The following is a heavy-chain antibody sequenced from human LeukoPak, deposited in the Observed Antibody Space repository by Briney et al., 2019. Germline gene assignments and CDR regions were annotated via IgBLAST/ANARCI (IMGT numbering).Heavy chain of an antibody. V-gene: IGHV3-74*01. D-gene: IGHD1-26*01. CDR3: VRDWDHFDFDS. J-gene: IGHJ5*01. CDR1: GFTFRDYW. CDR2: IKSDGSHT. Sequence: PGGSLRLSCAASGFTFRDYWMHWIRHAPGKGLVWVSRIKSDGSHTIYADSVKGRFTISRDNAKNTLYLQMKSLRVEDTALYYCVRDWDHFDFDSWGQGTLVTVSS.